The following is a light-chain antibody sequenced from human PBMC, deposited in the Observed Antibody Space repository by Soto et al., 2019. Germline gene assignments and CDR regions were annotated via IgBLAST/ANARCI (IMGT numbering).Light chain of an antibody. Sequence: QSVLTQPASVSGSPGQSITISCTGTSSDVGGYKYVSWYQLHPGKAPKLMIYEVSNRPSGISNRFSASKSSNTASLTISGLQAEDEADYYCFSYTSSTAYVFGTGTKLTVL. CDR1: SSDVGGYKY. V-gene: IGLV2-14*01. CDR2: EVS. CDR3: FSYTSSTAYV. J-gene: IGLJ1*01.